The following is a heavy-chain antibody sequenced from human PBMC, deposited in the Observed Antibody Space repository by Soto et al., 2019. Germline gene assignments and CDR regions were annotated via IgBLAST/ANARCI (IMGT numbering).Heavy chain of an antibody. CDR2: INPSGGST. D-gene: IGHD5-18*01. J-gene: IGHJ5*02. CDR3: AKARGYSYGSQTDWFDT. CDR1: GYTFTSYY. Sequence: VEVRCEASGYTFTSYYVHWVRQAPGQGLEWMGIINPSGGSTSYAQKFQGRVTMTRDTSTSTVYMELSSLRSEDTAVYYCAKARGYSYGSQTDWFDTWGQGTLVTVSS. V-gene: IGHV1-46*01.